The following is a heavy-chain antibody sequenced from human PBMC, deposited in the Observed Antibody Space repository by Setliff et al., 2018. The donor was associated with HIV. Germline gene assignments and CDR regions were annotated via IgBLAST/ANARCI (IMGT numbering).Heavy chain of an antibody. CDR3: ARDRSRHYGAGGRLDV. Sequence: PSETLSLTCTVSGASIRSQYWSWIRKPPGKGLEWIGYISYSGSTYYNPSLKSRVTISVETSKNQFSLKLSSVTAADTAVYYCARDRSRHYGAGGRLDVWGKGTTVTSPQ. CDR2: ISYSGST. CDR1: GASIRSQY. V-gene: IGHV4-59*11. D-gene: IGHD4-17*01. J-gene: IGHJ6*04.